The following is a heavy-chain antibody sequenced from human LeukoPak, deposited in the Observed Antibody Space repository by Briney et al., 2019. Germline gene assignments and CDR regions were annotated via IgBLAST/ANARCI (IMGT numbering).Heavy chain of an antibody. J-gene: IGHJ5*02. D-gene: IGHD1-26*01. Sequence: PSETLSLTCAVYGGSFSGYYWSWIRQPPGKGLEWIGSIYYSGSTYYNPSLKSRVTISVDTSKNQFSLKLSSVTAADTAVYYCARVGATNWFDPWGQGTLVTVSS. V-gene: IGHV4-34*01. CDR2: IYYSGST. CDR3: ARVGATNWFDP. CDR1: GGSFSGYY.